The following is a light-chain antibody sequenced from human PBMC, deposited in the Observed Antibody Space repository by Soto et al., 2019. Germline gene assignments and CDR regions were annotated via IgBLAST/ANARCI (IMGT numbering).Light chain of an antibody. Sequence: EIVLTQSPGTLSLSPGERATLSCRASQSVSSDYLSWYQQKPGQPPRLLIYGASYRATGIPDRFSGGGSGTDFTLTISRLEAEDFAVYYCQQYGSSPFTFGPGTKVDIK. CDR1: QSVSSDY. CDR2: GAS. CDR3: QQYGSSPFT. V-gene: IGKV3-20*01. J-gene: IGKJ3*01.